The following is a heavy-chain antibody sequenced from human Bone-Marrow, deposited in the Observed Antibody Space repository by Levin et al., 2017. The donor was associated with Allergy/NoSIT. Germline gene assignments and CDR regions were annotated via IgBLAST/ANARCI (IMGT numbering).Heavy chain of an antibody. D-gene: IGHD3-22*01. V-gene: IGHV3-23*01. J-gene: IGHJ4*02. CDR3: AKDSDINGYDIGKLDY. CDR2: ISGSGGIT. Sequence: GGSLRLSCVASGFTFKNYAMTWVRQAPGKGLEWVATISGSGGITFYADFVKGRFTISRDNSRNTLYVQMNSLRAEDTAVYYCAKDSDINGYDIGKLDYWGQGTLVTVSS. CDR1: GFTFKNYA.